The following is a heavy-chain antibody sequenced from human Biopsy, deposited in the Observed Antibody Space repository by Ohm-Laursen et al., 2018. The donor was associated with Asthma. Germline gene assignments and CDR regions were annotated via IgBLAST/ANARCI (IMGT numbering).Heavy chain of an antibody. Sequence: TLSLTCAVSGGSISSGGFSWTWIRQPPGKGLERIGYMFHRGTTHYNPSLTSRVTISLDRSKNQFSLKLTSVTAADTAVYYCARITSANYYYDMDVWGQGTTVTVSS. CDR2: MFHRGTT. D-gene: IGHD1-20*01. CDR1: GGSISSGGFS. V-gene: IGHV4-30-2*01. CDR3: ARITSANYYYDMDV. J-gene: IGHJ6*02.